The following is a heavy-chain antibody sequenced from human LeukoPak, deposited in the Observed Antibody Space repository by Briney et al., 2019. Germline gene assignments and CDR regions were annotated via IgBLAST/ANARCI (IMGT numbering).Heavy chain of an antibody. J-gene: IGHJ4*02. CDR1: GGTFSSYA. D-gene: IGHD4-17*01. Sequence: GASVKVSCKASGGTFSSYAISWVRQAPGQGLEWMGGIIPIFGTANYAQKFQGRVTITADESTSTAYMELRSLRSDDTAVYYCARESFTVTTFFDYWGQGTLVTVSS. CDR3: ARESFTVTTFFDY. CDR2: IIPIFGTA. V-gene: IGHV1-69*13.